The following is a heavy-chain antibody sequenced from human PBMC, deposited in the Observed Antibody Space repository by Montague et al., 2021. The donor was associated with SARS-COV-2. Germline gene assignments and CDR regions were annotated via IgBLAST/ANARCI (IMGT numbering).Heavy chain of an antibody. D-gene: IGHD6-19*01. CDR3: AQKNRGWTIEFAN. CDR2: INWNDDK. J-gene: IGHJ4*02. CDR1: GFSLDSRGVG. Sequence: PALVKPTQTLTLTCTFSGFSLDSRGVGVGWIRQPPGKALECLAPINWNDDKGYSPSLKTRLTVTKDTSKTQVVLTMTDMDPVDTATYYCAQKNRGWTIEFANWGQGALVTVSS. V-gene: IGHV2-5*01.